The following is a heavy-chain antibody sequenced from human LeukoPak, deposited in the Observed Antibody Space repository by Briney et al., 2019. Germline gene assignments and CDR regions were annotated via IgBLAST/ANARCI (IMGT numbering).Heavy chain of an antibody. Sequence: LRLSCAASAFTFSSYEINWVRQAPGKGLERVSYISSVASSTSYADSVKNRFTISRDNAKNSLYLQMHSLRAEDTAVYYCARDRNTDFWSGYYTNYCDYWGQGTLVTVSS. CDR1: AFTFSSYE. D-gene: IGHD3-3*01. V-gene: IGHV3-48*03. CDR3: ARDRNTDFWSGYYTNYCDY. CDR2: ISSVASST. J-gene: IGHJ4*02.